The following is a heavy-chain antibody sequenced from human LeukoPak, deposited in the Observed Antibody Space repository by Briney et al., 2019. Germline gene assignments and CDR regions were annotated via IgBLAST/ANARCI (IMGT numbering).Heavy chain of an antibody. CDR2: IKSKTDGGTT. Sequence: GGSLRLSCAASGFTFSNAWMSWVRQAPEKGQEWVGRIKSKTDGGTTDYAAPVKGRFTISRDDSKNTLYLQMNSLKTEDAAVYYCTTDNWYSSGWYDDGINYWGQGTLVTVSS. V-gene: IGHV3-15*01. J-gene: IGHJ4*02. CDR3: TTDNWYSSGWYDDGINY. D-gene: IGHD6-19*01. CDR1: GFTFSNAW.